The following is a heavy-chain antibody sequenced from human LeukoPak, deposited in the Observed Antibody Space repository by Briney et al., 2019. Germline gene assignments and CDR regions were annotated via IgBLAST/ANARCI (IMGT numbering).Heavy chain of an antibody. CDR2: IGSSGATR. D-gene: IGHD4-17*01. Sequence: GRSLRLPCAASGFTFNSYEMNWVRQAPGKGLEWLSYIGSSGATRYYADSVEGRFTVSRDNAKNSLYLQMNSLRAEDTAVYYCARYGDYSFDYWGQGTLVTVSS. V-gene: IGHV3-48*03. CDR3: ARYGDYSFDY. CDR1: GFTFNSYE. J-gene: IGHJ4*02.